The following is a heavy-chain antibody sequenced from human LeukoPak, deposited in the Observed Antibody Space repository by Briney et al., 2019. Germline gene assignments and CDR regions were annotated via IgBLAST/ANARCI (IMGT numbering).Heavy chain of an antibody. V-gene: IGHV3-7*01. CDR2: IKQDGSEK. J-gene: IGHJ4*02. D-gene: IGHD3-22*01. CDR1: GFTFSSYW. Sequence: GGSLRLSCAASGFTFSSYWMSWVRQAPGKGLEWVANIKQDGSEKYYVDSVKGRFTISRDNAKNSLYLQMNSLRAEDTAVYYCAKHYDSSGYYSDYWGQGTLVTVSS. CDR3: AKHYDSSGYYSDY.